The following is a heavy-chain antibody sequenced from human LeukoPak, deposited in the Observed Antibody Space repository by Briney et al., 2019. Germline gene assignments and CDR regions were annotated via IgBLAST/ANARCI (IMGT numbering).Heavy chain of an antibody. J-gene: IGHJ4*02. CDR3: ARHHVPGYFDY. D-gene: IGHD1-14*01. V-gene: IGHV4-34*01. CDR2: INHSGST. Sequence: SETLSLTCAVYGGSFSGYYWSWIRQPPGKGLERIGEINHSGSTNYNPSLKSRVTISVDTSKNQFSLKLSSVTAADTAVYYCARHHVPGYFDYWGQGTLVTVSS. CDR1: GGSFSGYY.